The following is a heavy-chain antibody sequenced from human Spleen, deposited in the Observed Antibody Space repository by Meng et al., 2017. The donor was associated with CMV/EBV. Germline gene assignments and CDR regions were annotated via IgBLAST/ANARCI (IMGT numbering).Heavy chain of an antibody. V-gene: IGHV1-46*01. Sequence: GYTFSIYSMHWVRQAPGQGLEWMGIINPSDGGTKYAQKFQDRVTMTRDTSTGTVYMELRSLRSEDTAVYYCAKGVEAASGIGDWFDPWGQGTLVTVSS. D-gene: IGHD6-13*01. J-gene: IGHJ5*02. CDR1: GYTFSIYS. CDR2: INPSDGGT. CDR3: AKGVEAASGIGDWFDP.